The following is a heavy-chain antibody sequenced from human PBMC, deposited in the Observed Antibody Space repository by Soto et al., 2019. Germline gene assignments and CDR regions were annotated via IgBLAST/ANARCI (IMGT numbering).Heavy chain of an antibody. D-gene: IGHD3-16*01. CDR1: GFTFDDYA. V-gene: IGHV3-9*01. CDR2: ISWNSGSI. CDR3: AKDMSPFLDAFDI. J-gene: IGHJ3*02. Sequence: PGGSLRLSCAASGFTFDDYAMHWVRQAPGKGLGWVSGISWNSGSIGYADSVKGRFTISRDNAKNSLYLQMNSLRAEDTALYYCAKDMSPFLDAFDIWGQGTMVTVSS.